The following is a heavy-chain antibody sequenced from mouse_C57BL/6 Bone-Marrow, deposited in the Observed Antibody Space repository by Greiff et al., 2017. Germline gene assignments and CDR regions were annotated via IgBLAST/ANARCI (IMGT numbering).Heavy chain of an antibody. CDR3: AREGERGAMDY. J-gene: IGHJ4*01. CDR1: GYSFTDYY. CDR2: IYPGSGNP. Sequence: VQLVESGAELVRPGASVNLSCRASGYSFTDYYVNWVKQRPGQGLEWIARIYPGSGNPYYSENFKGKATLNAEKSSSTAYMHLSSLTSEDSTVYFCAREGERGAMDYWGQGTSVTVSS. V-gene: IGHV1-76*01.